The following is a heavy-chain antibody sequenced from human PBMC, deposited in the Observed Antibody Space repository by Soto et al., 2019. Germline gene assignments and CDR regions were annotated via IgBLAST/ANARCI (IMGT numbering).Heavy chain of an antibody. J-gene: IGHJ5*02. V-gene: IGHV4-30-4*01. CDR3: ARERPDGARLDP. CDR1: GGSISSYY. D-gene: IGHD6-6*01. Sequence: PSETLSLTCTVSGGSISSYYWSWIRQPPGKGLEWIGYIYYSGSTYYNPSLKGRVTISVDTSKNQFSLKLSSVTAADTAVYYCARERPDGARLDPWGQGALVTVSS. CDR2: IYYSGST.